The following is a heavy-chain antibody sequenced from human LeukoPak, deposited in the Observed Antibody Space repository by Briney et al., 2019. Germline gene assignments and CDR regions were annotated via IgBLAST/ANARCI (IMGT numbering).Heavy chain of an antibody. CDR3: ARDRSGRNYYDSSGYYDY. Sequence: ASVKVSCKASGYTFTSYYMHWVRQAPGQGLEWMGIINPSGGSTSYAQKFQGGVTMTRDTSTSTVYMELRSLRSEDTAVYYCARDRSGRNYYDSSGYYDYWGQGTLVTVSS. J-gene: IGHJ4*02. D-gene: IGHD3-22*01. CDR1: GYTFTSYY. CDR2: INPSGGST. V-gene: IGHV1-46*01.